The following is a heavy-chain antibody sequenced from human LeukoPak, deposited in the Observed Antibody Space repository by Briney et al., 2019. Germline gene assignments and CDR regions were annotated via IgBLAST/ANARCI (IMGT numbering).Heavy chain of an antibody. J-gene: IGHJ4*02. CDR3: ARGGVRGAAPLYYFDY. CDR2: TYYRSKWYN. V-gene: IGHV6-1*01. CDR1: GDSVSSSTAA. D-gene: IGHD3-10*01. Sequence: SQTVSLTSAISGDSVSSSTAAWNWIRQSPSRGLEWLGRTYYRSKWYNDYAGSVKSRITINPDTSKNPFSLQLNSVTPEDTAVYSCARGGVRGAAPLYYFDYWGQGTLVTVPS.